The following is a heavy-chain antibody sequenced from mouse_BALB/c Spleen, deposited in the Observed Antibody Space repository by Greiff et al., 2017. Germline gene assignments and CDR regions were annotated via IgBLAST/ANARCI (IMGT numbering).Heavy chain of an antibody. Sequence: EVKLVESAGGLVQPGGSRKLSCAASGFTFSSFGMHWVRQAPEKGLEWVAYISSGSSTIYYADTVKGRFTISRDNPKNTLFLQMTSLRSEDTAMYYCARSSAYYGSSSYAMDYWGQGTSVTVSS. CDR2: ISSGSSTI. CDR1: GFTFSSFG. J-gene: IGHJ4*01. CDR3: ARSSAYYGSSSYAMDY. D-gene: IGHD1-1*01. V-gene: IGHV5-17*02.